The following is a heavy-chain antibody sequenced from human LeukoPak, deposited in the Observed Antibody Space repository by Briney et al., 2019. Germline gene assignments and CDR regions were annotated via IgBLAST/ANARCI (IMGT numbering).Heavy chain of an antibody. V-gene: IGHV4-34*01. CDR3: ARGPPRDFGTSGFYYNY. Sequence: SETLSLTCAIYGGSFSDYYWSWIRQPPGKGLEWIGEINHSGSTNHNPSLTSRVTMSVDTSKNQFSLKLSSVTAADTAVYYCARGPPRDFGTSGFYYNYWGQGTRVTVSS. CDR1: GGSFSDYY. CDR2: INHSGST. J-gene: IGHJ4*02. D-gene: IGHD3-22*01.